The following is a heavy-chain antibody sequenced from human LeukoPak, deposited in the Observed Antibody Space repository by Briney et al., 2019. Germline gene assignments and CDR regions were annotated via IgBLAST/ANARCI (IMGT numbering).Heavy chain of an antibody. CDR1: GGSISSSSYY. J-gene: IGHJ5*02. V-gene: IGHV4-39*01. Sequence: SETLSLTCTVSGGSISSSSYYWGWIRQPPGKGLEWIGSIYYSGSTYYNPSLKSRVTISVDTSKNQFSLKLSSVTAADTAVYYCARRYTMIVVAGGDWFDPWGQGTLVTVSS. CDR3: ARRYTMIVVAGGDWFDP. D-gene: IGHD3-22*01. CDR2: IYYSGST.